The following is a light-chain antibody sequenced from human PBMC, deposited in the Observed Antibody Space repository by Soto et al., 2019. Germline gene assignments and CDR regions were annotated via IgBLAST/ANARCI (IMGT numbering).Light chain of an antibody. V-gene: IGKV1-5*01. CDR1: QSISTW. CDR3: QQYNSYSWT. CDR2: DAS. Sequence: DIQMTQSPSTLSASVGDRATITCRASQSISTWLAWYQQKPGKAPKLLIYDASSLESGVPSRFSGSGSGIEFTLTISSLQPDDFATYYCQQYNSYSWTFGQGTKV. J-gene: IGKJ1*01.